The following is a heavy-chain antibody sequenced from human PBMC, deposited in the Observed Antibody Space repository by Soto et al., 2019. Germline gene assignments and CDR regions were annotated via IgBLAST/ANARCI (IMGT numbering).Heavy chain of an antibody. D-gene: IGHD3-10*01. J-gene: IGHJ4*02. CDR3: VLWVRGLINY. CDR1: GITFSDHD. V-gene: IGHV3-72*01. CDR2: CRSRADNYAT. Sequence: EVQLVESGGGLVQPGGSLRLSCATSGITFSDHDMDWVRQAPGKGLEWLGRCRSRADNYATDYAASVKGRFTFSRDDSKSSLSLQRRSLKTGDTDMYYCVLWVRGLINYWGQGSLVTVSS.